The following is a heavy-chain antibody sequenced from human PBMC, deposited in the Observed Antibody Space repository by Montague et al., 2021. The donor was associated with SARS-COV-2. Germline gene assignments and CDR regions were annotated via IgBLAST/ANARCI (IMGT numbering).Heavy chain of an antibody. CDR3: ARVGGNHYRYFDY. V-gene: IGHV4-61*08. Sequence: SETLSLTCTVSGGSVNSGGYYWSWIRQPPGKGLEWIGNIYYSGTTNYNPSLKSRVTISVDTSKNQFSLKLSSVTAADTAVYYCARVGGNHYRYFDYWGQGTLVTVSS. D-gene: IGHD1-26*01. CDR1: GGSVNSGGYY. CDR2: IYYSGTT. J-gene: IGHJ4*02.